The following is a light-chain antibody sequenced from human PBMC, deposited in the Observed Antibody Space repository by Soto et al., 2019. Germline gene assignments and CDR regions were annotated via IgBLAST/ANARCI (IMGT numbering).Light chain of an antibody. CDR1: FSNIGSNF. V-gene: IGLV1-47*01. J-gene: IGLJ3*02. Sequence: QSVLTQPPSASGTPGQTVTISCSGRFSNIGSNFIYWYQQLPGTAPKLLIYRNNERPSGVTDRFSASKSGTSASLAIIGQRSEDEADYHCAAWDDGLSGVVFGGGTKLTVL. CDR2: RNN. CDR3: AAWDDGLSGVV.